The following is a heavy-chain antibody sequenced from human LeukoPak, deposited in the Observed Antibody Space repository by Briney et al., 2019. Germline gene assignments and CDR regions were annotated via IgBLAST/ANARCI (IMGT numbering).Heavy chain of an antibody. V-gene: IGHV4-34*01. CDR3: ARSQRYSSSWYFSHAEYFQH. J-gene: IGHJ1*01. D-gene: IGHD6-13*01. Sequence: PSETLSLTCAVYGGSLSGYYWSWLRQPPGKGLEWFGEINHSGSTNYNPSLKCRVTISVDTSNNQFSLKLISVTAADTAVYYCARSQRYSSSWYFSHAEYFQHWGQGTLVTVSS. CDR2: INHSGST. CDR1: GGSLSGYY.